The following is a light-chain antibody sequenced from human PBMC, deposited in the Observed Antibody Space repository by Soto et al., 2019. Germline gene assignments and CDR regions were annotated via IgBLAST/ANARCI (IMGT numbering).Light chain of an antibody. V-gene: IGLV2-23*02. CDR1: SSDIGGYNF. Sequence: QSVLTQPASVSGSPGQSITISCTGTSSDIGGYNFVSWYQQYPGTAPKLVIYEVAKRPPEVSNRFSGSKSGNTASLSISGLQAEDEADYYCSSYAGSSTLVFGGGTKLTVL. CDR2: EVA. J-gene: IGLJ3*02. CDR3: SSYAGSSTLV.